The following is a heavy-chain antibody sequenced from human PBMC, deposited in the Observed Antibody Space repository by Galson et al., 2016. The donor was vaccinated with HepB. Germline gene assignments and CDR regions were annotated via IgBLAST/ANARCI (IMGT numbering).Heavy chain of an antibody. CDR2: IHPGDSDT. Sequence: QSGAEVKKPGEPLRISCKASGYNFPNSWIAWVRQMPGKGLEWMGIIHPGDSDTIYSPSFRGQVTISADKSINPAYLQWSSLKASETSIYYCARRGHDSVPLDYWGQGTLVTVSS. CDR1: GYNFPNSW. CDR3: ARRGHDSVPLDY. J-gene: IGHJ4*02. D-gene: IGHD2-15*01. V-gene: IGHV5-51*01.